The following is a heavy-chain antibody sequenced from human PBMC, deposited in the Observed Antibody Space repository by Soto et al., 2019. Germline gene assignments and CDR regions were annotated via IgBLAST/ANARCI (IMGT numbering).Heavy chain of an antibody. V-gene: IGHV1-2*04. CDR1: GYTFTGYY. CDR2: INPNSGGT. CDR3: ARSYYDSSGSLNRLFDY. Sequence: GASVKVSCKASGYTFTGYYMHWVRQAPGQGLEWMGWINPNSGGTNYAQKFQGWVTMTRDTSISTAYMELSRLRSDDTAVYYCARSYYDSSGSLNRLFDYWGQGTLVTSPQ. D-gene: IGHD3-22*01. J-gene: IGHJ4*02.